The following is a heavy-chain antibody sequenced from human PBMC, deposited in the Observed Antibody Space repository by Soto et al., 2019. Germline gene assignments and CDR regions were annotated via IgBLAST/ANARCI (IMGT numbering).Heavy chain of an antibody. CDR3: AREGAQYSSSSFDY. Sequence: GGGLLQPGGSLRLSCAASGFTVSSNYMSWVRQAPGKGLEWVSVIYSGGSTYYADSVKGRFTISRDNSKNTLYLQMNSLRAEDTAVYYCAREGAQYSSSSFDYWGQGTLVTVSS. CDR2: IYSGGST. J-gene: IGHJ4*02. V-gene: IGHV3-53*01. CDR1: GFTVSSNY. D-gene: IGHD6-6*01.